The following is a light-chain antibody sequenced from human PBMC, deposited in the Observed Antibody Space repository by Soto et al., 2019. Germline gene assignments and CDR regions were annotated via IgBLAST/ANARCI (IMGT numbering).Light chain of an antibody. Sequence: ALTQPPSASGSPGQSVTISCTGTSSDVGGYNYLSWYQHRPGKAPQLIIYEVTKRPSGVPNRFFGSKSGNTASLTVSGLQAEDEADYFCMSYAGMYTYVFGTGTKVTVL. CDR3: MSYAGMYTYV. CDR1: SSDVGGYNY. CDR2: EVT. J-gene: IGLJ1*01. V-gene: IGLV2-8*01.